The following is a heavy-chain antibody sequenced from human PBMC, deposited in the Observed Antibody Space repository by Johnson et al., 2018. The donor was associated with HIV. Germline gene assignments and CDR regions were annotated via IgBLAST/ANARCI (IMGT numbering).Heavy chain of an antibody. CDR2: ISSDGSST. CDR3: AREGPSERAGFDI. V-gene: IGHV3-74*01. CDR1: GFTFSSNY. J-gene: IGHJ3*02. Sequence: EVQLVESGGGVVQPGRSLRLSCAASGFTFSSNYMSWVRQAPGKGLVWVSRISSDGSSTTYAVSVRGRFTISRDNAKNTLYLEMKSLRAEDTAVYYCAREGPSERAGFDIWGQGTMVTVSS.